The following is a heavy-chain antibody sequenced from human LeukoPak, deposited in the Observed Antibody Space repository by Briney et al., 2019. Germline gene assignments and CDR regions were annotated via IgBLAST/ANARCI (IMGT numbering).Heavy chain of an antibody. CDR2: INPNSGGT. Sequence: GASVKVSCKASGYTFNGYYMHWVRQAPGQGLEWMGWINPNSGGTNYAQKFQGRVTMTRDTSISTAYMELSRLRSGDTAVYYCARESIWSGYYVYYYYYMDVRGKGTKVTVSS. D-gene: IGHD3-3*01. J-gene: IGHJ6*03. V-gene: IGHV1-2*02. CDR1: GYTFNGYY. CDR3: ARESIWSGYYVYYYYYMDV.